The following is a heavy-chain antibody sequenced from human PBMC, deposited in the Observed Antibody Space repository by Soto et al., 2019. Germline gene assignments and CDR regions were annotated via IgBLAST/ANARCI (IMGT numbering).Heavy chain of an antibody. CDR2: IDPSDSYT. Sequence: PXESLRVSWKSSGYRFTSYGSSLVLQMPGKGLEWMGRIDPSDSYTNYSPSFQGHVTISADKSISTAYLQWSSLKASDTAMYYCAAPKVKVDCSGGSCHDAFDIWGQGTRVTVPS. CDR3: AAPKVKVDCSGGSCHDAFDI. V-gene: IGHV5-10-1*01. D-gene: IGHD2-15*01. CDR1: GYRFTSYG. J-gene: IGHJ3*02.